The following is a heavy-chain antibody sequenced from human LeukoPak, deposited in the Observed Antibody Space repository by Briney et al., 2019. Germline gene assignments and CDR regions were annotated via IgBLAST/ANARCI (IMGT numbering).Heavy chain of an antibody. CDR1: GGSISSGSYY. CDR3: ARRDIVVVPAAMKVGYYFDY. V-gene: IGHV4-61*02. CDR2: IYTSGST. D-gene: IGHD2-2*01. Sequence: PSETLSLTCTVSGGSISSGSYYWSWIRQPAGKGLEWIGRIYTSGSTNYNPSLKSRVTISVDTSKNQFSLKPSSVTAADTAVYYCARRDIVVVPAAMKVGYYFDYWGQGTLVTVSS. J-gene: IGHJ4*02.